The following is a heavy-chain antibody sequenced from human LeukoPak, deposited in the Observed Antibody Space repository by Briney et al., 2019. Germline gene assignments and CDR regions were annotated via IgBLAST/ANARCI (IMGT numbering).Heavy chain of an antibody. J-gene: IGHJ4*02. CDR3: AREEGLDSSGYFFDY. Sequence: GGSLRLSCAASGFTVSSNYMSWVRQAPGKGLERVSVIYSGGSTYYADSVKGRFTISRDNSKNTLYLQMNSLRAEDTAVYYCAREEGLDSSGYFFDYWGQGTLVTVSS. CDR2: IYSGGST. V-gene: IGHV3-66*01. D-gene: IGHD3-22*01. CDR1: GFTVSSNY.